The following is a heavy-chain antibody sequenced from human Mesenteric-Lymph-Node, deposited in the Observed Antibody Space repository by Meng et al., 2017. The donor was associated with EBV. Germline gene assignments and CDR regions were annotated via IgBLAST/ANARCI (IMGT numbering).Heavy chain of an antibody. J-gene: IGHJ4*02. Sequence: QIHLKESGPTLVKPTQTLTLTCTFSGFSLSTNGVGVGWIRQPPGKALEWLALIYWDDDRRYSPSLKSRLTITKDTSKNEVVLTMTNMDPVDTATYYCAHVVQELMLFNYWGQGTLVTVSS. CDR2: IYWDDDR. CDR3: AHVVQELMLFNY. CDR1: GFSLSTNGVG. V-gene: IGHV2-5*02. D-gene: IGHD3-10*01.